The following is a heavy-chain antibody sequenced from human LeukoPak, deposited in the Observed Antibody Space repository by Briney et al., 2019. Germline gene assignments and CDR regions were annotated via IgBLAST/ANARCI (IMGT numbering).Heavy chain of an antibody. Sequence: GGSLRLSCAASGFTFSSYGMHWVRQAPGKGLEWVAVIWYDGSNKYYADSVKGRFTISRDNSKNTLYLQMNSLRAEDTAVYYCARVASSWSNYYYYMDVWGKGTTVTVSS. CDR3: ARVASSWSNYYYYMDV. CDR1: GFTFSSYG. V-gene: IGHV3-33*01. J-gene: IGHJ6*03. D-gene: IGHD6-13*01. CDR2: IWYDGSNK.